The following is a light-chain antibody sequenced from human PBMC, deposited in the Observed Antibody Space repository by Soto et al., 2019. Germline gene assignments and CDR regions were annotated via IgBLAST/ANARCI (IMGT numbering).Light chain of an antibody. CDR2: EVS. CDR1: SRDVGGYTY. J-gene: IGLJ2*01. Sequence: QSVLTQPASVSGSPGQSITISCTGTSRDVGGYTYVSWYQQHPGKAPKLMIYEVSNRPSGVSNRFSGSKSGNTASLTISGLQAEDEAEYYCCSYTSSNTLEVVFGGGTKVTVL. CDR3: CSYTSSNTLEVV. V-gene: IGLV2-14*01.